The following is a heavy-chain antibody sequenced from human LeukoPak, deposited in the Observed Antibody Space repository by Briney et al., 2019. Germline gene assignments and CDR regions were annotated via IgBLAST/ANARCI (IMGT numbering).Heavy chain of an antibody. D-gene: IGHD3-22*01. Sequence: GASVKVSCKASGYTFTNDGITWVRQAPGQGLEWMGWISAYNGDTKYAQKLQGRVTMTTDTSTSTAYMELRSLTSDDTAVYYCARDFSNTSGFKVVVDYWGQGTLVTVSS. CDR1: GYTFTNDG. V-gene: IGHV1-18*01. J-gene: IGHJ4*02. CDR3: ARDFSNTSGFKVVVDY. CDR2: ISAYNGDT.